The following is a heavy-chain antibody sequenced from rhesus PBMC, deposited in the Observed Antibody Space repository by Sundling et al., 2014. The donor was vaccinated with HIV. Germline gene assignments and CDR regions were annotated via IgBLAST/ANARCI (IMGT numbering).Heavy chain of an antibody. CDR2: IRNKPNGGTA. V-gene: IGHV3-116*02. CDR1: GFTFSDYY. J-gene: IGHJ4*01. Sequence: EVRLVESGGGLVQPGGSPRLSCAASGFTFSDYYMSWVRQAPGRGPEWVGFIRNKPNGGTAEYAASVKGRFTISRDDSKTITSLQMNSLKTEDTAVYYCARGGNDYGNSYVFDNWGRGGPGHRLL. D-gene: IGHD4-29*01. CDR3: ARGGNDYGNSYVFDN.